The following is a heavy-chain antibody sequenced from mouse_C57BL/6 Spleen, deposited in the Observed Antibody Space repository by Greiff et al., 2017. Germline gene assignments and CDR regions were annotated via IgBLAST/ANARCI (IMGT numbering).Heavy chain of an antibody. Sequence: QVQLKESGPGLVAPSQSLSITCTVSGFSLTSYGLDCVRQSPGKGLEWLGVLWGVGSTNYNSALKSILSISKDNSKSQVFLKMNSLQTDDTAMYYCASGVTTVPFDYWGQGTTLTVSS. D-gene: IGHD1-1*01. CDR2: LWGVGST. J-gene: IGHJ2*01. CDR1: GFSLTSYG. CDR3: ASGVTTVPFDY. V-gene: IGHV2-6*01.